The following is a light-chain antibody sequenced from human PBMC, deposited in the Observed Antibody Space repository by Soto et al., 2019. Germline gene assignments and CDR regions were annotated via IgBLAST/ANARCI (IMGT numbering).Light chain of an antibody. CDR2: DVT. J-gene: IGLJ3*02. CDR3: SSYTSSSTVV. V-gene: IGLV2-14*01. CDR1: SSDVGAYNY. Sequence: ALTQPASVSGSPGQSVTISCSGSSSDVGAYNYVSWYQRHPGKAPKLMIYDVTNRPSGVSNRFSGSKSGNTASLTISGLQAEDEADYFCSSYTSSSTVVFGGGTKVTVL.